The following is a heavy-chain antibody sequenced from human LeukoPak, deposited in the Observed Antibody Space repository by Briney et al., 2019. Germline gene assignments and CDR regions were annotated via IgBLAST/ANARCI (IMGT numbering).Heavy chain of an antibody. V-gene: IGHV4-59*01. CDR3: ARGTLRGANGAYGMDV. J-gene: IGHJ6*02. CDR1: SGSISNYY. Sequence: SETLSLTCTVSSGSISNYYWSWIRQPPGKALEWIGYVYSSGSTKYNPSLISRVTISVDTSKNQFSLRLTSVTSMDTAVYYCARGTLRGANGAYGMDVWGQGTMVTVSS. D-gene: IGHD2-8*01. CDR2: VYSSGST.